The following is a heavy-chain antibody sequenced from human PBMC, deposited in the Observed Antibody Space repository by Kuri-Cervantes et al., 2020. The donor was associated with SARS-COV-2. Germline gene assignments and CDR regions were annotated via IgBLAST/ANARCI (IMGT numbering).Heavy chain of an antibody. CDR2: IYSGGST. Sequence: GGSLRLSCAASGFTVSSNYMSWVRQAPGKGLEWVSVIYSGGSTYYADSVKGRFTISRDNSKNTLYLQMNSLRAEDTALYHCARVKAGSDAFDIWGQGTMVTVSS. D-gene: IGHD6-19*01. CDR1: GFTVSSNY. J-gene: IGHJ3*02. CDR3: ARVKAGSDAFDI. V-gene: IGHV3-66*01.